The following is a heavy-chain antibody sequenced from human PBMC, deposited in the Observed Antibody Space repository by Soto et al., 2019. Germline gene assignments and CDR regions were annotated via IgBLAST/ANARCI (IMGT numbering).Heavy chain of an antibody. D-gene: IGHD6-13*01. CDR3: ARWATSLYNYYGMDV. Sequence: QITLKESGPTLVKPTETLTLTCTFSGFSLSTSGVGVGWIRQPPGKALEWLALIYWDDDKRYSPSLKSRLTITKVTSKNQVVLTMTNMDPVDTATYYCARWATSLYNYYGMDVWGQGTTVTVSS. CDR2: IYWDDDK. V-gene: IGHV2-5*02. CDR1: GFSLSTSGVG. J-gene: IGHJ6*02.